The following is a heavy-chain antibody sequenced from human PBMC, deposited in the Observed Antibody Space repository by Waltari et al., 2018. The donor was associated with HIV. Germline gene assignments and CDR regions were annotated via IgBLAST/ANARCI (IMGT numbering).Heavy chain of an antibody. D-gene: IGHD5-18*01. CDR3: AKGGTCGYTFGFGR. J-gene: IGHJ1*01. V-gene: IGHV3-74*01. CDR2: INICGSIT. CDR1: GFTFSSYW. Sequence: EVQMVESGGGLVQPGGSLRLSCAASGFTFSSYWMHWVRQAPGKGLVWVSGINICGSITRHADSVKGRFTISRDNARNTLYLQMNSLGAEDTAMYYCAKGGTCGYTFGFGRWGQGTLVTVSS.